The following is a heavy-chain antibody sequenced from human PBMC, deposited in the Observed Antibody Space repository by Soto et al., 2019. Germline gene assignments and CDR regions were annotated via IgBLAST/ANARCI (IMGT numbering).Heavy chain of an antibody. J-gene: IGHJ4*02. Sequence: GGSLRLSCAASGFTFSSYAMSWVRQAPGKGLEWVSVISGSGGSTYYADSVKGRFTISRDNSKNTLYLQMNSLRAEDTAVYYCAKESLPYSSSWSFDYWGQGTLVTVSS. CDR1: GFTFSSYA. CDR3: AKESLPYSSSWSFDY. V-gene: IGHV3-23*01. CDR2: ISGSGGST. D-gene: IGHD6-13*01.